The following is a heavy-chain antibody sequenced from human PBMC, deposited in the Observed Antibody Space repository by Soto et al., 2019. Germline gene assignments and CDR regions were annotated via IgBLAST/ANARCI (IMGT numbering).Heavy chain of an antibody. CDR3: VRIRRGDGYTFGY. Sequence: EVQLVESGGVSVQPGGSLRLSYTASGFTLSNYWMHWVRQAPGKGLVWVSRINTDGSTTTYADSVKGRFTISRDNAKNKLYLQMNSLRDEDTAVYYCVRIRRGDGYTFGYWGQGTLVTVSS. CDR1: GFTLSNYW. CDR2: INTDGSTT. J-gene: IGHJ4*02. D-gene: IGHD5-12*01. V-gene: IGHV3-74*01.